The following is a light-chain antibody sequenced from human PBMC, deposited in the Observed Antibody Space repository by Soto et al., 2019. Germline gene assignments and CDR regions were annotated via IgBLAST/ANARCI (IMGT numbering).Light chain of an antibody. CDR1: SSDVGGYNY. CDR3: SSYTTSNTRQIV. Sequence: QSALTQPASVSGSPGQSITISCTGTSSDVGGYNYVSWYQHHPGKAPKLIIYDVTNRPSGVSNPFSGSKSGNTASLTISGLQHEDEDDYYCSSYTTSNTRQIVFGTGTKLTVL. J-gene: IGLJ1*01. CDR2: DVT. V-gene: IGLV2-14*03.